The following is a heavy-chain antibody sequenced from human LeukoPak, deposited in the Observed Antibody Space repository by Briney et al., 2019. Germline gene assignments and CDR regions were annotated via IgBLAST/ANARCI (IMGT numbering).Heavy chain of an antibody. CDR3: AKLLAVTNSYYFDY. D-gene: IGHD6-19*01. J-gene: IGHJ4*02. V-gene: IGHV3-23*01. CDR1: GFTFSSDA. Sequence: PGGSLRVSCAASGFTFSSDAMSWVRQAPGKGLEWVSAISGSGSGGSTYYADSVKGRFTISRDNSKDTLYLQMNSLRAEDTAVYYCAKLLAVTNSYYFDYWGQGTLVTVSS. CDR2: ISGSGSGGST.